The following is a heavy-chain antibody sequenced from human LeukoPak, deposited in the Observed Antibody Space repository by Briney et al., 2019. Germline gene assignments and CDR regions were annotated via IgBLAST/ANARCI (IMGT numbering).Heavy chain of an antibody. CDR2: FSSSSSYI. CDR3: ARDPGLAAAGFDY. D-gene: IGHD6-13*01. J-gene: IGHJ4*02. Sequence: GGSLRLSCAASGFTFSSYNMNWVRQAPGKGLEWVSSFSSSSSYIYYADSVQGRFTISRDNSKNSLYLQMNSLRAEDTAVYYCARDPGLAAAGFDYWGQGTLVTVSS. V-gene: IGHV3-21*01. CDR1: GFTFSSYN.